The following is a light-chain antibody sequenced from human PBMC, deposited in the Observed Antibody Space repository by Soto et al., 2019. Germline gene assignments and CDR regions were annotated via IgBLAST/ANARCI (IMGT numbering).Light chain of an antibody. J-gene: IGKJ1*01. Sequence: EIVLTQSPGSLSLSPGERATLSCRASQSVSSYLAWYQQKPGQAPRLLISGASSKATGFPDRFSGSGSGTDFSLTISRLEPEDSAVNYCQQYSSPPRTFGQGTNVEIK. CDR2: GAS. CDR3: QQYSSPPRT. CDR1: QSVSSY. V-gene: IGKV3-20*01.